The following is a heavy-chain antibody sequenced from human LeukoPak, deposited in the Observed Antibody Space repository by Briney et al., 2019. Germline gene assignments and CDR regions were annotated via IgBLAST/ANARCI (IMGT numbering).Heavy chain of an antibody. D-gene: IGHD1-7*01. CDR1: GYTLTELS. J-gene: IGHJ4*02. V-gene: IGHV1-24*01. CDR3: AMGTGTRGLDY. Sequence: GASVKVSCKVSGYTLTELSMHWVRQAPGKGLEWMGGFDPEDGETIYAQKFQGRVTIPADKSTSTAYMELSSLRSEDTAVYYCAMGTGTRGLDYWGQGTLVTASS. CDR2: FDPEDGET.